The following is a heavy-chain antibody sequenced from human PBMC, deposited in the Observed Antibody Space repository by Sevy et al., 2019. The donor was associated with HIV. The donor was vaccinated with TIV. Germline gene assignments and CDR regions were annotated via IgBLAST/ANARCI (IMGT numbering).Heavy chain of an antibody. CDR1: GFTFSDHY. CDR2: IRNEADSYTT. CDR3: TTHAGIAAAGRAFDY. Sequence: GESLKISCAASGFTFSDHYMEWVRQAPGKGLEWVGRIRNEADSYTTEYAASVKGRFTISRDDSENSLYLLMNSLKTEDTAVYYCTTHAGIAAAGRAFDYWGQGTLVTVSS. D-gene: IGHD6-13*01. J-gene: IGHJ4*02. V-gene: IGHV3-72*01.